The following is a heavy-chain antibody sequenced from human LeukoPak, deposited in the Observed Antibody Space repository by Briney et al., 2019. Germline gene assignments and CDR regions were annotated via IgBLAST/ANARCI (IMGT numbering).Heavy chain of an antibody. D-gene: IGHD2-2*01. V-gene: IGHV3-7*01. CDR3: ARDRYCSSTSCYGSYNWFDP. Sequence: GGSLRLSCAASGFTFSSYWMSWVRQAPGKGLGWVANIKQDGSEKYYVDSVKGRFTISRDNAKNSLYLQMNSLRAEDTAVYYCARDRYCSSTSCYGSYNWFDPWGQGTLVTVSS. CDR1: GFTFSSYW. J-gene: IGHJ5*02. CDR2: IKQDGSEK.